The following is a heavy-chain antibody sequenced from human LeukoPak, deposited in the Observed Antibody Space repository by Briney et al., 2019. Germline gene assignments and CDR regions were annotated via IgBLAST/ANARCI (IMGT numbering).Heavy chain of an antibody. J-gene: IGHJ6*02. Sequence: PSETLSLTCTVSGGSISSYYWSWIWQPAGKGLEWIGRIYTSGSTNYNPSLKSRVTMSVDTSKNQFSLKLSSVTAADTAVYYCARDGAENDSSGYYPLYGMDVWGQGTTVTVSS. CDR3: ARDGAENDSSGYYPLYGMDV. CDR2: IYTSGST. D-gene: IGHD3-22*01. V-gene: IGHV4-4*07. CDR1: GGSISSYY.